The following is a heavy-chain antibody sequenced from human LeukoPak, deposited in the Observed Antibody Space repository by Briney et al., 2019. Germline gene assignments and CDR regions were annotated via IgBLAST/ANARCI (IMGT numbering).Heavy chain of an antibody. V-gene: IGHV1-18*01. CDR1: GYTFTSYG. CDR2: ISAYNGNT. Sequence: ASVKVSCKASGYTFTSYGISWVRQAPGQGLTGMGWISAYNGNTNYAQKLQGRVTMTTDTSTSTAYMELRSLRSDDTAVYYCARGGRWELRGKFDPWGQGTLVTVSS. D-gene: IGHD1-26*01. CDR3: ARGGRWELRGKFDP. J-gene: IGHJ5*02.